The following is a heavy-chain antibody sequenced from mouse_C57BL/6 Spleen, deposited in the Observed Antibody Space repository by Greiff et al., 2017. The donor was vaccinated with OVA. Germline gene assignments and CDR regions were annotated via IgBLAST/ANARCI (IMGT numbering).Heavy chain of an antibody. D-gene: IGHD2-1*01. J-gene: IGHJ4*01. V-gene: IGHV1-63*01. CDR3: ARSVYGKYAMDY. CDR2: IYPGGGYT. Sequence: QVHVKQSGAELVRPGTSVKMSCKASGYTFTNYWIGWAKQRPGHGLEWIGDIYPGGGYTNYNEKFKGKATLTADKSSSTAYMQFSSRTSEDSAIYYCARSVYGKYAMDYWGQGTSVTVSS. CDR1: GYTFTNYW.